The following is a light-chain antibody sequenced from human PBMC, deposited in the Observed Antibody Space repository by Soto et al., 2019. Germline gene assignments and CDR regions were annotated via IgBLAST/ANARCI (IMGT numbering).Light chain of an antibody. V-gene: IGKV3-15*01. CDR1: QSVSDN. Sequence: EIVLTPSPATLSVSPGERATLSCRASQSVSDNLAWYQQKPGQAPRLLIYDASTRATGIPARFGGSGSGTEFTLTISSLQSEDFAVYFCQQYNNWPWTFVQGTKVEIK. CDR3: QQYNNWPWT. CDR2: DAS. J-gene: IGKJ1*01.